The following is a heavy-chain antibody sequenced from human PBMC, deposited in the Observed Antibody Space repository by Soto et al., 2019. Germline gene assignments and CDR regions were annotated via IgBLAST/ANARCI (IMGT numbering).Heavy chain of an antibody. CDR2: ISYDGSNK. Sequence: QVQLVESGGGVVQPGRSLRLSCAASGFTFSSYAMHWVRQAPGKGLEWVAVISYDGSNKYYADSVKGRFTISRDNSKNTRYLQMNSLRAEDTAVYYCARAVYSYGYDDAFDIWGQGTMVTVSS. CDR3: ARAVYSYGYDDAFDI. CDR1: GFTFSSYA. V-gene: IGHV3-30-3*01. J-gene: IGHJ3*02. D-gene: IGHD5-18*01.